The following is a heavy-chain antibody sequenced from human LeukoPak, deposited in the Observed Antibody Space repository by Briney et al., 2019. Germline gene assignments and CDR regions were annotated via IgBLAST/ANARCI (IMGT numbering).Heavy chain of an antibody. CDR1: GFTFSSYG. CDR2: IWNDGRTE. J-gene: IGHJ4*02. V-gene: IGHV3-33*01. Sequence: PGGSLRLSCAASGFTFSSYGMHWVRQAPGKGLEWVAVIWNDGRTEYYADSVKGRFTISRDNSKNTLSLQMNSLRAEDTAVYYCARATRYALRYFDLGALDYWGQGTLVTVSS. D-gene: IGHD3-9*01. CDR3: ARATRYALRYFDLGALDY.